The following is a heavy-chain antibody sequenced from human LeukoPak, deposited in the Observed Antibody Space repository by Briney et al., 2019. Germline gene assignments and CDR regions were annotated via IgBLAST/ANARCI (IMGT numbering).Heavy chain of an antibody. CDR1: GFTFSSYW. J-gene: IGHJ4*02. CDR3: AKDIYNYFDSSGYGY. Sequence: GGSLRLSCAASGFTFSSYWMSWVRQAPGKGLEWVANIKQDGNEKYYVDSVKGRFTISRDNAKNSLYLQMNSLRAEDTALYYCAKDIYNYFDSSGYGYWGQGTLVTVSS. CDR2: IKQDGNEK. D-gene: IGHD3-22*01. V-gene: IGHV3-7*03.